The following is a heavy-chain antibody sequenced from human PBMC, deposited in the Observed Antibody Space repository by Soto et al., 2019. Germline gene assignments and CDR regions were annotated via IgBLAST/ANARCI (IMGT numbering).Heavy chain of an antibody. CDR3: ARAYSGRLPRRADYYYAMDV. CDR1: AFTLSAYD. J-gene: IGHJ6*02. Sequence: GGSLRLSCAASAFTLSAYDMHWVRQPNGKGLEWVSALGAADDPYYLGSVKGRFTISRENAKNSLYLQMNNLRAGDTAVYYCARAYSGRLPRRADYYYAMDVWGQGPRSPSP. V-gene: IGHV3-13*05. CDR2: LGAADDP. D-gene: IGHD2-15*01.